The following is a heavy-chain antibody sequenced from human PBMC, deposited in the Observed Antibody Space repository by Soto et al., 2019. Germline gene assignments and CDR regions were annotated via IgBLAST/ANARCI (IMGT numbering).Heavy chain of an antibody. CDR3: ARPSSPGASYYYYGMDV. CDR1: GFTFSSYG. V-gene: IGHV3-33*01. Sequence: GGSLRLSCAASGFTFSSYGMHWVRQAPGKGLEWVAVIWYDGSNKYYADSVKGRFTISRDNSKNTLYLQMSSLRAEDTAVYYCARPSSPGASYYYYGMDVWGQGTTVTVSS. J-gene: IGHJ6*02. CDR2: IWYDGSNK. D-gene: IGHD6-13*01.